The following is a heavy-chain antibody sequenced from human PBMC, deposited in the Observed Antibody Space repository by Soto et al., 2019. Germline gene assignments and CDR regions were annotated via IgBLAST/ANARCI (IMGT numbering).Heavy chain of an antibody. CDR1: GFTFSGSA. CDR2: IRSKANNYAT. CDR3: TTPQVYYGMDV. Sequence: EVQLVESGGGLVQPGGSLKLSCAASGFTFSGSAVHWVRQASGKGLEWVGRIRSKANNYATAYAASVQGRFTIFRDDLKTTAYLQMNSLKTEDTAVYYCTTPQVYYGMDVWGQGTTVTVSS. V-gene: IGHV3-73*02. J-gene: IGHJ6*02.